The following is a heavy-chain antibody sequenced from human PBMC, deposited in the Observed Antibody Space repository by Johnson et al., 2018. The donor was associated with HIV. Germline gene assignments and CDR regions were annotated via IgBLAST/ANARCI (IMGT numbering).Heavy chain of an antibody. D-gene: IGHD6-19*01. CDR1: GFTFSRFG. CDR3: ARGAVAAGLGAFDI. J-gene: IGHJ3*02. V-gene: IGHV3-30*02. CDR2: IRYDGSDK. Sequence: QVQLVESGGGVVQPGGSLRLSCVASGFTFSRFGMHWVRQAPGKGLEWVAFIRYDGSDKYYADSVKGRFTISRDNAKNSLYLQMNSLRAEDTAVYYCARGAVAAGLGAFDIWGQGTMVIVSS.